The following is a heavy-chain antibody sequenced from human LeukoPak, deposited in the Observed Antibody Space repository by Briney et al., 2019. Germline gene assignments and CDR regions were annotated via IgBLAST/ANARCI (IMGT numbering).Heavy chain of an antibody. CDR2: IYHSGST. V-gene: IGHV4-4*02. J-gene: IGHJ6*02. Sequence: SGTLSLTCAVSGGSISSSNWWSWVRQPPGKGLEWIGEIYHSGSTNYNPSLKSRVTISVDTSKNQFSLKLTSVTAADTAVYYCARDGGGIFGVVYYYYGMDVWGQGTTVTVSS. D-gene: IGHD3-3*01. CDR1: GGSISSSNW. CDR3: ARDGGGIFGVVYYYYGMDV.